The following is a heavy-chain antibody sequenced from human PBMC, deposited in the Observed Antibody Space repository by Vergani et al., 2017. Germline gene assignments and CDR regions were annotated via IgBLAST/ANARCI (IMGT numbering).Heavy chain of an antibody. V-gene: IGHV1-18*01. CDR1: GYTFATHG. CDR3: ARARAAYAPGDY. J-gene: IGHJ4*02. D-gene: IGHD6-25*01. CDR2: ISTHYGNA. Sequence: QVQLVQSGAEVKKSGASVTVSCRTSGYTFATHGVSWVRQAPGQGLEWMGWISTHYGNANYARKFQDRVTMTTDTSTSTAFMELRSLRSDDAAIYYCARARAAYAPGDYWGQGALVTVAS.